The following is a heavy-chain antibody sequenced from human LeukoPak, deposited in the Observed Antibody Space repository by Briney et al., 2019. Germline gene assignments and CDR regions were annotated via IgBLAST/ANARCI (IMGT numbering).Heavy chain of an antibody. Sequence: PETLSLTCTVSGGSISSYYWSWIRQPPGKGLEWIGYVHYSGTTNYNPSLKSRVTISVDTSKNLFSLKLSSVTAADTAVYYCAGHKSGYYTAFDSWGQGTLVTVSS. CDR1: GGSISSYY. D-gene: IGHD3-3*01. CDR3: AGHKSGYYTAFDS. J-gene: IGHJ4*02. V-gene: IGHV4-59*08. CDR2: VHYSGTT.